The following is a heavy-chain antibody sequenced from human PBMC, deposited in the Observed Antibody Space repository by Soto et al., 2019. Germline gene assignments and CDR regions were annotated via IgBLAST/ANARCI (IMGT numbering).Heavy chain of an antibody. CDR1: GYTFTGYY. Sequence: ASVKVSCMASGYTFTGYYMHWVRQAPGQGLEWMGWINPNSGGTNYAQKFQGWVTMTRDTSISTAYMELSRLRSDDTAVYYCARDGLDYSNYGLYGYYYYGMDVWGQGTTVTVSS. V-gene: IGHV1-2*04. CDR2: INPNSGGT. CDR3: ARDGLDYSNYGLYGYYYYGMDV. D-gene: IGHD4-4*01. J-gene: IGHJ6*02.